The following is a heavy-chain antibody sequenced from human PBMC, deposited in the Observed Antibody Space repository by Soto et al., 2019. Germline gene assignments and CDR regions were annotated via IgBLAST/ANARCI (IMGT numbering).Heavy chain of an antibody. V-gene: IGHV1-2*02. CDR1: GYTFTGYY. D-gene: IGHD3-22*01. CDR3: GKNPLVTTPDALDV. Sequence: GASVKVSCKASGYTFTGYYMHWVRQAPGQGPEWMGWISPHSGDTNYAQKFQGRVTMTRDTSLTTAYMELSRLSSDDTAVYYCGKNPLVTTPDALDVWGQGTMVTVSS. J-gene: IGHJ3*01. CDR2: ISPHSGDT.